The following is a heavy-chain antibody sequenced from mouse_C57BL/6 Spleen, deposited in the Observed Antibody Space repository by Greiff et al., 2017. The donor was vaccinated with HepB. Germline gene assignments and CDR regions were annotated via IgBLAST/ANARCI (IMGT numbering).Heavy chain of an antibody. CDR3: ARRNYGNYAYAMDY. CDR2: ISGGGGNT. V-gene: IGHV5-9*01. J-gene: IGHJ4*01. D-gene: IGHD2-1*01. Sequence: EVQRVESGGGLVKPGGSLKLSCAASGFTFSSYTMSWVRQTPEKRLEWVATISGGGGNTYYPDSVKGRFTISRDNAKNTLYLQMSSLRSEDTALYYCARRNYGNYAYAMDYWGQGTSVTVSS. CDR1: GFTFSSYT.